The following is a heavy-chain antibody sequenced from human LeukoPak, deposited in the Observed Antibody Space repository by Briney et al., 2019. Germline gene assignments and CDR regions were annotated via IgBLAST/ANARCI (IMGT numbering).Heavy chain of an antibody. CDR2: ISGNGVST. J-gene: IGHJ4*02. CDR3: ARDASDIVVVPAAVGPFDL. CDR1: GFTFSSYG. Sequence: PGRSLRLSCAASGFTFSSYGMHWVRQTPGKGLEYLSVISGNGVSTHYATSVKGRFTISRDNSQNTLYLQMGSLRAEDMAVYYCARDASDIVVVPAAVGPFDLWGQGTLVTVSS. V-gene: IGHV3-64*01. D-gene: IGHD2-2*01.